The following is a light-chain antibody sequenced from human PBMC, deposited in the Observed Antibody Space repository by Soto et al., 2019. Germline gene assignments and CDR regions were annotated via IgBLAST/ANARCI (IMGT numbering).Light chain of an antibody. Sequence: EIVLTQSPDTVSSSPGERVTLFCRASQSVRDNYLAWYQQKPGQAPRLLIYAASTRATGIPDRFSGSGSGTDFTLTINSLEPEDFAVYFCQQYGTSMYTFGQGTKLEIK. CDR3: QQYGTSMYT. J-gene: IGKJ2*01. CDR2: AAS. CDR1: QSVRDNY. V-gene: IGKV3-20*01.